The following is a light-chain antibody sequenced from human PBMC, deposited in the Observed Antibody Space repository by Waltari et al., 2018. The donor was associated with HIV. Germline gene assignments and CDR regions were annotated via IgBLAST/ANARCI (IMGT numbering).Light chain of an antibody. CDR2: QDS. CDR3: QAWGSSRV. CDR1: KMGHKF. J-gene: IGLJ3*02. V-gene: IGLV3-1*01. Sequence: SYALTQPPSVSASPGQTASITCSGNKMGHKFVCWYQHRPGQSPVVVMYQDSRRPSGIPEGLSGSSSGNTATLTVGGKQAMGEADDYCQAWGSSRVIGGGTKLTGL.